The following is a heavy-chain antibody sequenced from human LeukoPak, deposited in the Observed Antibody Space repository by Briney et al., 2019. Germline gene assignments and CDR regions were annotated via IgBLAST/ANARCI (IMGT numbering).Heavy chain of an antibody. Sequence: SQTLSLTCAISGDSVSSNSAAWNWIRQSPSRGLEWLGRTYYRSKWYNDYAVSVKSRITINPDTSKNQFSLQLSSVTAADTAVYYCARDEDSSSGWFNAFDIWGQGTMVTVSS. CDR3: ARDEDSSSGWFNAFDI. CDR1: GDSVSSNSAA. CDR2: TYYRSKWYN. J-gene: IGHJ3*02. D-gene: IGHD6-19*01. V-gene: IGHV6-1*01.